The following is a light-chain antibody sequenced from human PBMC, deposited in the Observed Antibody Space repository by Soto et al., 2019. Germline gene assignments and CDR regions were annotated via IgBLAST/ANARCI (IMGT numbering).Light chain of an antibody. J-gene: IGLJ1*01. Sequence: QSVLSHPATVSWSPGYSITISCTGTSSDVGGYNYVSWYQQHPGKAPKLMIYEVSNRPSGVSNRFSGSKSGNTASLTISGLQAEEQADYYCSSYTSSTNYVFGTGTKVTVL. CDR1: SSDVGGYNY. CDR3: SSYTSSTNYV. V-gene: IGLV2-14*01. CDR2: EVS.